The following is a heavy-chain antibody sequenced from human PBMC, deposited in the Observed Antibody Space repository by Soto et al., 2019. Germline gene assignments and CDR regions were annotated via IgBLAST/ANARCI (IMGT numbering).Heavy chain of an antibody. J-gene: IGHJ6*02. CDR1: GYTFTSYG. CDR2: ISAYNGNT. D-gene: IGHD6-19*01. Sequence: ASVKVSCKASGYTFTSYGISWVRQAPGQGLEWMGWISAYNGNTNYAQKLQGRVTMTTDQSTSTAYMELRSLRSDDTAVYYCARHKTGAVTGGVYYYYGMDVWGQGTTVTVSS. CDR3: ARHKTGAVTGGVYYYYGMDV. V-gene: IGHV1-18*01.